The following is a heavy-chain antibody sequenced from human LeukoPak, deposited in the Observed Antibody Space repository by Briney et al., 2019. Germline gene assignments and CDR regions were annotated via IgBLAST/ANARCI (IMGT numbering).Heavy chain of an antibody. J-gene: IGHJ5*02. CDR1: GLTFSDYP. V-gene: IGHV3-30*04. D-gene: IGHD5-18*01. CDR2: ISHDGTKK. CDR3: ARGDLIQLWSPSFDP. Sequence: PGRSLRLSCAASGLTFSDYPIHWVRQAPGKGLEWVAVISHDGTKKYYADSAKGRFTISRDNPKNTLFLQMNSLKTEDTAVYYCARGDLIQLWSPSFDPWGPGTLVTVSS.